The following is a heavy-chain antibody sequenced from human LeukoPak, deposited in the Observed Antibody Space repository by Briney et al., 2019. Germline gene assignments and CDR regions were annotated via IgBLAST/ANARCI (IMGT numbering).Heavy chain of an antibody. CDR3: AREAQLNWFDP. D-gene: IGHD6-13*01. CDR2: IWYDGSNK. J-gene: IGHJ5*02. Sequence: GRSLRLSCAASGFTFSSYGMHWVRQAPGKGLEWVAVIWYDGSNKYYADSVKGRFTISRDNSKNTLYLQMNSLRAEDTAVYYCAREAQLNWFDPWGQGTLVTVSS. CDR1: GFTFSSYG. V-gene: IGHV3-33*01.